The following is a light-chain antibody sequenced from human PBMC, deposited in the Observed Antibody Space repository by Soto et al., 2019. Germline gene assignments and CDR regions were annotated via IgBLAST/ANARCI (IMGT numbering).Light chain of an antibody. CDR3: QHYNSYSEA. CDR1: QTISSW. J-gene: IGKJ1*01. CDR2: KAS. Sequence: DIQMTQSPSTLSGSVGDRVTITCRASQTISSWLAWYQQKPGKAPKLLIYKASTLKSGGPSRFSGSGSGTEFTLPISSLQLDDFAPYYCQHYNSYSEAFGQGTKVELK. V-gene: IGKV1-5*03.